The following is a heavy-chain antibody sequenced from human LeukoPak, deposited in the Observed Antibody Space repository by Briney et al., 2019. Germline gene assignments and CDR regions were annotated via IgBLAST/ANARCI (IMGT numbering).Heavy chain of an antibody. J-gene: IGHJ4*02. CDR3: ARDHPLDSGSYDY. V-gene: IGHV3-21*01. CDR1: GFTFSNYS. Sequence: GGSLRLSCAASGFTFSNYSMNWVRQAPGKGLEWVSSISSSSSYIYYADSVKGRFTISRDNAKNSLYLQMNSLRAEDTAVYYCARDHPLDSGSYDYWGQGTLVTVSS. CDR2: ISSSSSYI. D-gene: IGHD1-26*01.